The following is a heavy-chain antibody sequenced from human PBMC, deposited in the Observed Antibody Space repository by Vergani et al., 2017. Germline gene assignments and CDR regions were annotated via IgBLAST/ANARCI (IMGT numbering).Heavy chain of an antibody. CDR3: ARALLRRARKSDYVVFAWFDP. V-gene: IGHV4-59*01. CDR1: GGSISSYY. J-gene: IGHJ5*02. Sequence: QVQLQESGPGLVKPSETLSLTCTVSGGSISSYYWSWIRQPPGKGLEWIGYIYYSGSTNYNPSLKSRVTISVDTSKNQFSLKLSSVTAADTAVYYCARALLRRARKSDYVVFAWFDPWGQGTLVTVSS. CDR2: IYYSGST. D-gene: IGHD4-17*01.